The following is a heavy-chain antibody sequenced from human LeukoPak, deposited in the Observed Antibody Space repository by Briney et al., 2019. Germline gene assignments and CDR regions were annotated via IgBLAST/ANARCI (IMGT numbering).Heavy chain of an antibody. V-gene: IGHV3-48*04. CDR3: ASTSGGIIVAAGTEGDY. D-gene: IGHD6-13*01. CDR1: GFTFSSYS. CDR2: IRGSGSVT. Sequence: GGSLRLSCAASGFTFSSYSMNWVRQVSGRGLEWVSYIRGSGSVTHYADSVRGRFTISRDNAKNSLYLQMNSLRADDTAVYYCASTSGGIIVAAGTEGDYWGQGTLVTVSS. J-gene: IGHJ4*02.